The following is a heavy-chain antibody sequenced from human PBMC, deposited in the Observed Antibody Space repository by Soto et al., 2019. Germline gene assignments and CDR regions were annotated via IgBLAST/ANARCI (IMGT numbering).Heavy chain of an antibody. CDR3: ARDGSELPPLWGMDV. CDR1: GGTFSSYA. CDR2: IIPIFGTA. J-gene: IGHJ6*02. V-gene: IGHV1-69*12. Sequence: QVQLVQSGAEVKKPGSSVKVSCKASGGTFSSYAISWVRQAPGQGLEWMGGIIPIFGTANYAQKFQGRVTITADESTRTAYMELRSLRSEDTAVYYCARDGSELPPLWGMDVWGQGTTVTVSS. D-gene: IGHD1-26*01.